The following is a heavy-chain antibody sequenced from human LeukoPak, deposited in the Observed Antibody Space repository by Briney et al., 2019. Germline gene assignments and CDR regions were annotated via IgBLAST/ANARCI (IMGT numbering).Heavy chain of an antibody. CDR2: IYSGGST. V-gene: IGHV3-66*01. CDR3: ARERVFNWNYWFDY. D-gene: IGHD1-7*01. Sequence: GGSLRLPCVASGFTVSSNYMSWVRQAPGKGLEWVSVIYSGGSTYYADSVKGRFTISRDNSKNTVYLQMNSLRAEDTAVYYCARERVFNWNYWFDYWGQGTLVTVSS. J-gene: IGHJ4*02. CDR1: GFTVSSNY.